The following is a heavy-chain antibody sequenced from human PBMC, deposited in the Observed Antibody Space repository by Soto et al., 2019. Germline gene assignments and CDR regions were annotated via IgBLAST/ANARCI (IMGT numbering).Heavy chain of an antibody. Sequence: GESLKISCNGSGYSFTSYWISWVRQMPGKGLEWMGRIDPSDSYTNYSPSFQGHVTISADKSISTAYLQWSSLKASDTAMYYCAREVGATPNYWGQGTPVTVYS. CDR1: GYSFTSYW. CDR2: IDPSDSYT. CDR3: AREVGATPNY. V-gene: IGHV5-10-1*01. D-gene: IGHD1-26*01. J-gene: IGHJ4*02.